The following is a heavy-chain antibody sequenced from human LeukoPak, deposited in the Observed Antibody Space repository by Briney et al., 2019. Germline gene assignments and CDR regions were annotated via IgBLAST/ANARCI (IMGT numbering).Heavy chain of an antibody. J-gene: IGHJ6*02. D-gene: IGHD3-22*01. CDR2: IIPFFGTA. Sequence: SVKVSCKASRGTFSSYAISWVRQAAGQGREWMGVIIPFFGTAIYAQKFQGRVTITADESTSTTYMEISSMRNEDTAVYYCARDYYDDSSAYYYTKYYYGMDVWGQGTTVTVSS. CDR1: RGTFSSYA. CDR3: ARDYYDDSSAYYYTKYYYGMDV. V-gene: IGHV1-69*13.